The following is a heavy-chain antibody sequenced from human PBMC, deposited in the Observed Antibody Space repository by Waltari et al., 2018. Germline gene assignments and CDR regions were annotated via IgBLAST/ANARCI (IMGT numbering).Heavy chain of an antibody. V-gene: IGHV3-23*04. CDR1: GFSFSSYA. CDR2: IRGSGGST. CDR3: AKAPTVVPPGAFDY. Sequence: EVQLVESGGGLVQPGGSLRRSCAAAGFSFSSYAMSWVRKATGKGLEWVSAIRGSGGSTYYADSVKGRFTISRDNSNNTLYLQMNSLGAEDTAVYYCAKAPTVVPPGAFDYWGQGTLVTVSS. J-gene: IGHJ4*02. D-gene: IGHD4-17*01.